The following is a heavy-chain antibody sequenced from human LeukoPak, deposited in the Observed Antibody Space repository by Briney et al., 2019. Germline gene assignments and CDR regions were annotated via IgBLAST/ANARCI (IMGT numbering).Heavy chain of an antibody. CDR2: IYYSGST. V-gene: IGHV4-39*07. D-gene: IGHD2-15*01. Sequence: SETLSLTCTVSGGSISSSSYYWGWIRQPPGKGLEWIGSIYYSGSTYYNPSLKSRVTISVDRSKNQFSLKLSSVTAADTAVYYCARVSIVGGYYFDYWGQGTLVTVSS. CDR1: GGSISSSSYY. J-gene: IGHJ4*02. CDR3: ARVSIVGGYYFDY.